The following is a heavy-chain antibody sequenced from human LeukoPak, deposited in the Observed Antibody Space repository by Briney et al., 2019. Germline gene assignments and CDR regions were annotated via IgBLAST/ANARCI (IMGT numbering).Heavy chain of an antibody. CDR2: IYSGGST. V-gene: IGHV3-66*02. CDR1: GFTVSSNY. D-gene: IGHD3-22*01. Sequence: PGGSLRLSCAASGFTVSSNYMSWVRQAPGKGLEWVSVIYSGGSTYYADSVKGRFTISRDNSKNTLYLQMNSLRAEDTAVYHCARLLPYYYDSSGYRDAFDIWGQGTMVTVSS. CDR3: ARLLPYYYDSSGYRDAFDI. J-gene: IGHJ3*02.